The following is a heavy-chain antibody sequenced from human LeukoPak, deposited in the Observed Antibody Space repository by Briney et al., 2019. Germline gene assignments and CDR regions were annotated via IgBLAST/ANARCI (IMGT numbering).Heavy chain of an antibody. CDR1: GGSISTYY. Sequence: SETLSLTCDVSGGSISTYYWSWIRQPPGKGLEWIGYNYNSGTTNYNPSLRSRVTVSVDRSKNQFSLRLTSVTAADTAVYYCAREASGTRRYYYYYMDLWGKGTTVNV. CDR3: AREASGTRRYYYYYMDL. CDR2: NYNSGTT. J-gene: IGHJ6*03. D-gene: IGHD6-13*01. V-gene: IGHV4-59*12.